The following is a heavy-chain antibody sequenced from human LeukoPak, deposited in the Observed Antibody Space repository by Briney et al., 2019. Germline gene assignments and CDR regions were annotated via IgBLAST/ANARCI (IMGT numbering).Heavy chain of an antibody. J-gene: IGHJ4*02. D-gene: IGHD3-10*01. CDR3: ARERFGSPNY. Sequence: SETLSLTCTVSGGSISSSSYYWGWIRQPPGKGLEWIGSIYYSGSTYYNPSLKSRVTISVDTSKNQFSLKLSSVTAADTAVYYCARERFGSPNYWGQGTLVTVSS. CDR1: GGSISSSSYY. CDR2: IYYSGST. V-gene: IGHV4-39*07.